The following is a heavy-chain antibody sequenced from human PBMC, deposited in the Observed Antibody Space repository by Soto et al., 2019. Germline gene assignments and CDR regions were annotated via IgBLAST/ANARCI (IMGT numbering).Heavy chain of an antibody. CDR3: ANSSPGYSSGYDAFDI. CDR1: GYTFTSYD. J-gene: IGHJ3*02. CDR2: MNPNSGNT. V-gene: IGHV1-8*01. Sequence: ASVKVSCKASGYTFTSYDINWVLQATGQGLEWMGWMNPNSGNTGYAQKFQGRVTMTRNTSISTAYMELSSLRSEDTAVYYCANSSPGYSSGYDAFDIWGQGTMVTVSS. D-gene: IGHD6-19*01.